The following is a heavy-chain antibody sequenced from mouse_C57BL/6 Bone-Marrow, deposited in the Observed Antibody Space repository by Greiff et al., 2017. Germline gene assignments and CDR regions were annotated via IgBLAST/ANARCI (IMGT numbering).Heavy chain of an antibody. CDR3: ARPYYSNYWYFDV. J-gene: IGHJ1*03. V-gene: IGHV1-55*01. CDR1: GYTFTSYW. CDR2: IYPGSGST. D-gene: IGHD2-5*01. Sequence: QVQLQQPGAELVKPGASVKMSCKASGYTFTSYWITWVKQRPGQGLEWIGDIYPGSGSTNYNEKFKSKVTLTVDTSSSTAYMQLSSLTSDDSAVYYCARPYYSNYWYFDVWGTGTTVTVSS.